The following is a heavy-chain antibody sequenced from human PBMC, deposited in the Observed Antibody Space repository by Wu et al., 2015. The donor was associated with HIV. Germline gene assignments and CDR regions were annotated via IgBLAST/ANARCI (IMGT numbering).Heavy chain of an antibody. Sequence: QVQLVQSGAEVKKPGSSVKVSCKASGGTFSSYAISWVRQAPGQGLEWMGGIIPIFGTANYAQKFQGRVTITTDESTSTAYMELSSLRSEDTAVYYCARDLRCLAAAGTACYYYGMDVWGQGTTVTVSS. CDR1: GGTFSSYA. CDR2: IIPIFGTA. V-gene: IGHV1-69*05. D-gene: IGHD6-13*01. CDR3: ARDLRCLAAAGTACYYYGMDV. J-gene: IGHJ6*02.